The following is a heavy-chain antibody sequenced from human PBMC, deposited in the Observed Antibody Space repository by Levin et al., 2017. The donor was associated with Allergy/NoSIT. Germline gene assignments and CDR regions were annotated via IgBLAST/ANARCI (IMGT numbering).Heavy chain of an antibody. V-gene: IGHV4-31*03. CDR3: ARVWRIAARRAPTGAFDI. CDR1: GGSISSGGYY. CDR2: IYYSGST. Sequence: SETLSLTCTVSGGSISSGGYYWSWIRQHPGKGLEWIGYIYYSGSTYYNPSLKSRVTISVDTSKNQFSLKLSSVTAADTAVYYCARVWRIAARRAPTGAFDIWGQGTMVTVSS. D-gene: IGHD6-6*01. J-gene: IGHJ3*02.